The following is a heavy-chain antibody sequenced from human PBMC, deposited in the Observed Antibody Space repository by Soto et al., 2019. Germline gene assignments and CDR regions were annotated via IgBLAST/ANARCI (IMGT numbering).Heavy chain of an antibody. CDR2: ISAYNGNT. V-gene: IGHV1-18*01. Sequence: ASVKVSCKASGYTFTSYGISWVRQAPGQGLEWMGWISAYNGNTNYAQKLQGRVTITTDTSTSTAYMELRSLRSDDTAVHYCARECYYDSSGYYFYYYYGMDVWGQGTTVTVSS. D-gene: IGHD3-22*01. J-gene: IGHJ6*02. CDR1: GYTFTSYG. CDR3: ARECYYDSSGYYFYYYYGMDV.